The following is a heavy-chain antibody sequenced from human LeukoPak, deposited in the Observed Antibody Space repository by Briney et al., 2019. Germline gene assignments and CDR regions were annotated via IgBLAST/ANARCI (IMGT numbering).Heavy chain of an antibody. CDR3: ATDRLRYFDWSIDY. Sequence: ASVKVSSKVSGYTLTELSMHWVRQAPGKGLEWMGGFDPEDGETIYAQKFQGRVAMTEDTSTDTAYMELSSLRSEDTAVYYCATDRLRYFDWSIDYWGQGTLVTVSS. J-gene: IGHJ4*02. D-gene: IGHD3-9*01. CDR2: FDPEDGET. V-gene: IGHV1-24*01. CDR1: GYTLTELS.